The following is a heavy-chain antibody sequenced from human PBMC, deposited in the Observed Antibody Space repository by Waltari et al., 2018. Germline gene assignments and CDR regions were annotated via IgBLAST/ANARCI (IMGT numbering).Heavy chain of an antibody. CDR1: GFTFSSYA. CDR3: AKDELEFPVYWYFDL. CDR2: ISGSGGSK. J-gene: IGHJ2*01. V-gene: IGHV3-23*01. Sequence: EVQLLESGGGLVQPGGSLRLSCAASGFTFSSYAMSWVRQAPGKGLEWVSAISGSGGSKYYADAVKGRFTISRDKSKNTLYLQMNSLRAEDTAVYYCAKDELEFPVYWYFDLWGRGTLVTVSS. D-gene: IGHD1-1*01.